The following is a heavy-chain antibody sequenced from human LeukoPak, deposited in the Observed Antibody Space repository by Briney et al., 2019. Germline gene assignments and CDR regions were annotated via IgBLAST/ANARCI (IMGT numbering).Heavy chain of an antibody. J-gene: IGHJ3*02. CDR2: ITGSGDST. Sequence: GGSLRLSCAASGFTFSSYAMTWVRQAPGRGLVWVSVITGSGDSTYYADSVKGRFTISRDNSKNTLYLQMNSLRAEDTAVYYCFVVVVAATAFDIWGQGTMVTVSS. CDR1: GFTFSSYA. D-gene: IGHD2-15*01. CDR3: FVVVVAATAFDI. V-gene: IGHV3-23*01.